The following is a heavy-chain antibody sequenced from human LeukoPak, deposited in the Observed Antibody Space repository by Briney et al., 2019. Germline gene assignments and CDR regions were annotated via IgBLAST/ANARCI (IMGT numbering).Heavy chain of an antibody. D-gene: IGHD5-18*01. CDR2: INPNSGGT. J-gene: IGHJ4*02. V-gene: IGHV1-2*02. Sequence: ASVKVSCKASGYTFTGYYMHWVRQAPGQGLEWMGWINPNSGGTNYAQKFQGRVTMTRDTSISTAYMELSRLRSDDTAVYYCARTPGYSYGQGFFDYWGQGTLVTVSS. CDR1: GYTFTGYY. CDR3: ARTPGYSYGQGFFDY.